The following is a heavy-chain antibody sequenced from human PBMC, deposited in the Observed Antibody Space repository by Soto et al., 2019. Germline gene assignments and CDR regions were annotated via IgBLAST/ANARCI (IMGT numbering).Heavy chain of an antibody. CDR2: MSGSGGST. CDR1: GLTFSNYA. CDR3: AKDQGSSWYEIDY. D-gene: IGHD6-13*01. Sequence: EVQLLESGGGLVQPGGSLRLSCAASGLTFSNYAVTWVRQAQGKWLEWVSTMSGSGGSTYYADSVKGRFTLSRDNSKNTLYLQMNSLRAEDTAVYYCAKDQGSSWYEIDYWGQGTLVTVSS. V-gene: IGHV3-23*01. J-gene: IGHJ4*02.